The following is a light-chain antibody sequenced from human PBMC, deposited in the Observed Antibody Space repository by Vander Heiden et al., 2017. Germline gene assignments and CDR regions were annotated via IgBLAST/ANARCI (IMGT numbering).Light chain of an antibody. CDR3: QQYNGNPYT. CDR1: QSILYISNNKSL. CDR2: WAS. V-gene: IGKV4-1*01. J-gene: IGKJ2*01. Sequence: DIVITYPSASPAVSVGEVATINCTTSQSILYISNNKSLLAWYQQKPGQPPKLLIYWASSRECGVPDRFSGSGSGTDFTLTISSLQTDDVAVYYCQQYNGNPYTFGQGTKVEIK.